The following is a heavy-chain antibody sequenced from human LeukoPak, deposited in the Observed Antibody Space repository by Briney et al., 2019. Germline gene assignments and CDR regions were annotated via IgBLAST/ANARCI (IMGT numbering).Heavy chain of an antibody. CDR1: GFTFNTYG. CDR3: ARLYGSGYDAFDI. V-gene: IGHV3-21*01. Sequence: PGGSLRLSCAASGFTFNTYGMNWVRQAPGRGLGWVSSITSGGLYTYYTDSVKGRFTISRDNAKSSLYLQMNSLRAEDTAVYYCARLYGSGYDAFDIWGQGTMVTVSS. J-gene: IGHJ3*02. CDR2: ITSGGLYT. D-gene: IGHD3-10*01.